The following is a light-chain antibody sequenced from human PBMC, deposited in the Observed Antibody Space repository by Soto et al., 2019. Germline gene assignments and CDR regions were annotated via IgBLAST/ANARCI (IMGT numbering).Light chain of an antibody. Sequence: EIVMTQSPATLSVSPGERATLSCRASQSISSNLASYQQKPGQAPGLLIYGASTRATGIPARFTGSGSGTEFTLTISSPQSEDFAVYYCQQYNNWPWTFGQGTKVEVK. V-gene: IGKV3-15*01. CDR1: QSISSN. CDR2: GAS. CDR3: QQYNNWPWT. J-gene: IGKJ1*01.